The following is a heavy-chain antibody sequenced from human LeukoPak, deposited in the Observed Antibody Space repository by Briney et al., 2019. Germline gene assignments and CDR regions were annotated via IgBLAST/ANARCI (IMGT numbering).Heavy chain of an antibody. Sequence: PSETLSLTCTVSGGSISSSSYYWGWIRQPPGKGLERIGSIYYSGSTYYNPSLKSRVTISVDTSKNQFSLKLSSVTAADTAVYYCARDLSLWFGELLVSYYGMDVWGQGTTVTVSS. V-gene: IGHV4-39*07. CDR3: ARDLSLWFGELLVSYYGMDV. J-gene: IGHJ6*02. CDR1: GGSISSSSYY. CDR2: IYYSGST. D-gene: IGHD3-10*01.